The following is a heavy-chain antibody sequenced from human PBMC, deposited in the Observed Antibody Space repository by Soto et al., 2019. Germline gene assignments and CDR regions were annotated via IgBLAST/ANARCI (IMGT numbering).Heavy chain of an antibody. J-gene: IGHJ6*02. CDR2: ISAYNGNT. D-gene: IGHD6-13*01. Sequence: QVQLVQSGAEVKKPGASVKVSCKASGYTFTSYGISWVRQAPGQGLEWMGWISAYNGNTNYAQKLQGRVNMTTDTSTSTAYMELRSLRSDDTAVYYCARRIRQLLGMYYYGMDVWGQGTTVTVSS. CDR3: ARRIRQLLGMYYYGMDV. CDR1: GYTFTSYG. V-gene: IGHV1-18*01.